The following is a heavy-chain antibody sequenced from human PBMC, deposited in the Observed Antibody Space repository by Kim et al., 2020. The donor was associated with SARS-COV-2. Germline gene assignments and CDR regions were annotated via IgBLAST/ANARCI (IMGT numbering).Heavy chain of an antibody. J-gene: IGHJ5*02. CDR3: ARVRTITIFGVPTSGWFDP. D-gene: IGHD3-3*01. Sequence: RVTISVDTSKNQFSLKLSSVTAADTAVYYCARVRTITIFGVPTSGWFDPWGQGTLVTVSS. V-gene: IGHV4-31*02.